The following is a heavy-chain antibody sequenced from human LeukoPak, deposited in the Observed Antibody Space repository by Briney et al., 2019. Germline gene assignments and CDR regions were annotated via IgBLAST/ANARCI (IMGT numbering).Heavy chain of an antibody. J-gene: IGHJ4*02. CDR3: ARWDSSGQYYFDY. D-gene: IGHD3-22*01. CDR1: GYTFTSYG. Sequence: GASVKVSCKASGYTFTSYGISWVRQAPGQGLEWMGWISAYNGKTKYAQKLQGRVTMTTDTSTSTAYMELSRLRSDDTAVYYCARWDSSGQYYFDYWGQGTLVTVSS. V-gene: IGHV1-18*01. CDR2: ISAYNGKT.